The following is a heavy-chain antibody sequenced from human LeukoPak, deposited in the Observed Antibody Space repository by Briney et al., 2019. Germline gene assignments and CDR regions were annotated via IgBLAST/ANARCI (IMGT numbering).Heavy chain of an antibody. CDR1: GGTFSSYA. D-gene: IGHD4-23*01. Sequence: SVKVSSKASGGTFSSYAISWVRQAPGQGLEWMGGIIPIFGTANYAQKFQGRVTITADKSTSTAYMELSSLRSEDTAVYYCARDLIYGGNAANDAFDIWGQGTMVTVSS. V-gene: IGHV1-69*06. CDR2: IIPIFGTA. J-gene: IGHJ3*02. CDR3: ARDLIYGGNAANDAFDI.